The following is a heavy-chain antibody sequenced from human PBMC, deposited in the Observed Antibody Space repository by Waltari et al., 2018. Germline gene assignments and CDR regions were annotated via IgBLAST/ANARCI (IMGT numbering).Heavy chain of an antibody. CDR3: AKGSAGVSDY. V-gene: IGHV3-30*02. CDR2: IRDDGSNK. D-gene: IGHD6-13*01. J-gene: IGHJ4*02. Sequence: QVQLVESGGGVVQPGGSLRLSCAASGFTFSSYGMHWVRQAPGKGLEWGAFIRDDGSNKYYADSVKGRFTISRDNSKNTLYLQMNSLRAEDTAVYYCAKGSAGVSDYWGQGTLVTVSS. CDR1: GFTFSSYG.